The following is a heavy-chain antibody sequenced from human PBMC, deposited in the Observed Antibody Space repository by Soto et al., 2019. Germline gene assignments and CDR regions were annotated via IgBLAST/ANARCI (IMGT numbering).Heavy chain of an antibody. D-gene: IGHD1-1*01. Sequence: GGSLSLSCAASGFTFSSFAMSWVRQAPGKGLEWVSTINKSGGSTYYPDSVKGRFTISRDNSKNTLFLQINDLRAEDTAVYYCAKDPPTTGTTFDYWGRGTQVTVSS. CDR3: AKDPPTTGTTFDY. CDR2: INKSGGST. V-gene: IGHV3-23*01. CDR1: GFTFSSFA. J-gene: IGHJ4*02.